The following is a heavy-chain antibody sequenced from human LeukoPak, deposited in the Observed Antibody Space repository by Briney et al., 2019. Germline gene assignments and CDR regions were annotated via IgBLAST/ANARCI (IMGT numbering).Heavy chain of an antibody. CDR2: IKEDGTQK. CDR3: VRGGWELDY. V-gene: IGHV3-7*03. CDR1: EFSFQYYW. D-gene: IGHD4-23*01. J-gene: IGHJ4*02. Sequence: PGGSLRLSCAASEFSFQYYWMAWVRQAPGMGLEWVAHIKEDGTQKFYVDSVRGRFTISKDDAKNGLYLQMNSLRDDDTATYYCVRGGWELDYWGQGTMVIVSS.